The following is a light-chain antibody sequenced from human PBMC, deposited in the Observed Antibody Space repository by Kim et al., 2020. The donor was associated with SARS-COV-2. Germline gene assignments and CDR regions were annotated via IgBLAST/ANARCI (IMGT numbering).Light chain of an antibody. Sequence: VSPGERATLSCRASQSVSGNLAWYQQKPGQAPRLFIYSASTRAAGIPARFSGSGSGTEFTLTISSLQSEDFAVYYCQQYHDWPKTFGQGTKVDIK. CDR3: QQYHDWPKT. CDR2: SAS. CDR1: QSVSGN. J-gene: IGKJ1*01. V-gene: IGKV3-15*01.